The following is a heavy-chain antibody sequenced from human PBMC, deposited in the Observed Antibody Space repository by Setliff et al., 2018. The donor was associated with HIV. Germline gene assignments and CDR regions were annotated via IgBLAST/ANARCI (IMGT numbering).Heavy chain of an antibody. CDR2: SHNNGNT. J-gene: IGHJ5*01. D-gene: IGHD2-15*01. CDR3: ARQGSWLDS. CDR1: GGSISSYY. V-gene: IGHV4-59*08. Sequence: SETLSLTCTVSGGSISSYYWSWIRQPPGEGLEWIGYSHNNGNTHYNPSLKSRVTISVDTSKNHVSLRLNSVTAADAAVYYCARQGSWLDSWGQGTLVTVSS.